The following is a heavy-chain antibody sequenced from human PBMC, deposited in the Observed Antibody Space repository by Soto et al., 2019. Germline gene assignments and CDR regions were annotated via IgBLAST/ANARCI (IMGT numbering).Heavy chain of an antibody. V-gene: IGHV1-69*13. Sequence: SVNVSCKASGGTFSSYAISWVRQAPGQGLEWMGGIIPIFGTANYAQKFQGRVTITADESTSTAYMELSSLRSEDTAVYYCARESPVLRYFDWLPPRVLNYYYGMDVWGQGTTVTVSS. CDR3: ARESPVLRYFDWLPPRVLNYYYGMDV. CDR1: GGTFSSYA. CDR2: IIPIFGTA. J-gene: IGHJ6*02. D-gene: IGHD3-9*01.